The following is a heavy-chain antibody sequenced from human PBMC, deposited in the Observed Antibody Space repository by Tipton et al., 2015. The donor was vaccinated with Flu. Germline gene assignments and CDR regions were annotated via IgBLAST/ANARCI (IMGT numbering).Heavy chain of an antibody. Sequence: TLSLTCGVSGGSFSDFNWGWIRQSPGKGLEWIGNIYHSGSTNYNPSLKSRVTISLDKSKNQFSLNLSSVTAADTAVYYCARVGAVTMVRGLAFDAFDIWGLGTMVAVSS. CDR3: ARVGAVTMVRGLAFDAFDI. D-gene: IGHD3-10*01. CDR2: IYHSGST. CDR1: GGSFSDFN. V-gene: IGHV4-34*01. J-gene: IGHJ3*02.